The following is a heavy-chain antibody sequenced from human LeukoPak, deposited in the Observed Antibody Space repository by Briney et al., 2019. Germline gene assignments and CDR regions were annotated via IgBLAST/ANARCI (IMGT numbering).Heavy chain of an antibody. D-gene: IGHD1-26*01. CDR2: LDPEDGEM. Sequence: ASVKVSCKVSGYTLTELSLHWVRQAPGKGLEWMGGLDPEDGEMIYSQKFQGRVTMIEDTSTDIAHMEMSSLRSEDTAVYYCATGRTKWDLLNYWGQGTLVTVSS. CDR3: ATGRTKWDLLNY. V-gene: IGHV1-24*01. J-gene: IGHJ4*02. CDR1: GYTLTELS.